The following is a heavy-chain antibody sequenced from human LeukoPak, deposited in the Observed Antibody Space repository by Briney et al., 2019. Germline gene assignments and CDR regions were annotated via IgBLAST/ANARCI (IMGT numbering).Heavy chain of an antibody. V-gene: IGHV3-74*01. CDR3: ARVTERVMGNFDY. CDR1: GFTLSSYW. J-gene: IGHJ4*02. CDR2: INSDGSNT. D-gene: IGHD2-8*01. Sequence: LPGGSLRLSCAASGFTLSSYWMHWVRQTPGKGLVWVSRINSDGSNTSYADSVKGRFTISRDNAKNTLYLQMSSLRAEDTAVYYCARVTERVMGNFDYWGQGTLVTVSS.